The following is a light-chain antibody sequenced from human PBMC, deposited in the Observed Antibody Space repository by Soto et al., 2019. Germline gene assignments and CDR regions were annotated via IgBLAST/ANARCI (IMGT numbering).Light chain of an antibody. V-gene: IGLV1-51*01. J-gene: IGLJ2*01. CDR2: DNN. Sequence: QSVLTQPPSVSAAPGQTVTIACSGSNSNIGNNHVSWYQQFPGTAPKHLMYDNNKRPSGIPDRFSGSKSGTSATLGITGLQTGDEADYYCGTWDSGLSGMVFGGGTKLTVL. CDR3: GTWDSGLSGMV. CDR1: NSNIGNNH.